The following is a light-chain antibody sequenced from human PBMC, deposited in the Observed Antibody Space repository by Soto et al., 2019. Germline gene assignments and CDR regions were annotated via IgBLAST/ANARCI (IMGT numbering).Light chain of an antibody. Sequence: QSALTQPASVSGSPGQSITISCTGTSSDVGGYNYVSWYQQHPGKAPKLMIYEVSNRPSGVSNRFSGSKSGNTASLTISGLQAEDEADYYCSSYTSGSTWLFGGGTKVTFL. CDR3: SSYTSGSTWL. CDR1: SSDVGGYNY. V-gene: IGLV2-14*01. J-gene: IGLJ3*02. CDR2: EVS.